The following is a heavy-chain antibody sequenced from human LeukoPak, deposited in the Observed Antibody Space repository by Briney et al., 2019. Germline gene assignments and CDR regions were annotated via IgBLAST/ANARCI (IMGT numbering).Heavy chain of an antibody. J-gene: IGHJ3*02. CDR2: ITYDGGNQ. CDR1: GFIFSSYA. Sequence: GRSLRLSCAGSGFIFSSYAMYWVRQAPGKGLEWVAVITYDGGNQRYADSVKGRFTISRDNSRNTLYLQMSSLRAEDTAVYYCVRGGIASAFDIWGQGTMVTVSS. V-gene: IGHV3-30-3*01. CDR3: VRGGIASAFDI. D-gene: IGHD6-13*01.